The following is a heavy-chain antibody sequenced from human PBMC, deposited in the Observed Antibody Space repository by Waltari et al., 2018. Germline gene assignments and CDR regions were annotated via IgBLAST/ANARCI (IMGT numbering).Heavy chain of an antibody. J-gene: IGHJ4*02. CDR1: GGSISSYY. CDR3: ARLGPIVGATPYFDY. D-gene: IGHD1-26*01. CDR2: IYYSGST. V-gene: IGHV4-59*08. Sequence: QVQLQESGPGLVKPSETLSLTCTVSGGSISSYYWSWIRQPPGKGLEWIGYIYYSGSTNYNPSLKSRVTISVDTSKNQFSLKLSSVTAADTAVYYCARLGPIVGATPYFDYWGQGSLVTVSS.